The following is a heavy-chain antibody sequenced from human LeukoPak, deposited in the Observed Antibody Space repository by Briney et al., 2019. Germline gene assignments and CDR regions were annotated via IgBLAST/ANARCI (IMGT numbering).Heavy chain of an antibody. CDR1: GFSLSASA. CDR2: IRSKGNTYAT. Sequence: GGSLRLSCAVSGFSLSASAMHWVRQASGKGLEWVGHIRSKGNTYATAYAASVKGRFTISRDDSQNTSFLQMNSLQSEDTAVYYCTSAWHSSTVWGQGTMVTVSS. V-gene: IGHV3-73*01. CDR3: TSAWHSSTV. J-gene: IGHJ3*01.